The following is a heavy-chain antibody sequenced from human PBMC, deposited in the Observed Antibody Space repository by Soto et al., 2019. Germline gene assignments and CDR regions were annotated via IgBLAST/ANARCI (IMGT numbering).Heavy chain of an antibody. CDR3: ARMSRGYSGYEEGDAFDI. D-gene: IGHD5-12*01. CDR1: GFTFSSYS. J-gene: IGHJ3*02. Sequence: GGSLRLSCAASGFTFSSYSMNWVRQAPGKGLEWVSYISSSSSTIYYADSVKGRFTISRDNAKNSLYLQMNSLRAEDTAVYYCARMSRGYSGYEEGDAFDIWGQGTMVTVSS. V-gene: IGHV3-48*01. CDR2: ISSSSSTI.